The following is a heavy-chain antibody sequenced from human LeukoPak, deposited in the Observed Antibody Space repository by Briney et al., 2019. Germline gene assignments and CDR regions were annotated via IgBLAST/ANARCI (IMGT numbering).Heavy chain of an antibody. D-gene: IGHD6-19*01. Sequence: SETLSLTCTVSGGSISSYYWSWIRQPPGKGLEWIGYIYYSGSTNYNPSLKSRVTISVDTSKNQFSLKLSSVTAADTAVYYCARLVAGTVWYFDLWGRGTLVTVSS. CDR2: IYYSGST. V-gene: IGHV4-59*08. CDR3: ARLVAGTVWYFDL. J-gene: IGHJ2*01. CDR1: GGSISSYY.